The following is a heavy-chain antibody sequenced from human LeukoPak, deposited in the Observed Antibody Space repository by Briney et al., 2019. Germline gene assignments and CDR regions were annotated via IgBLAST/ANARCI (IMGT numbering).Heavy chain of an antibody. V-gene: IGHV3-64*01. J-gene: IGHJ3*02. Sequence: PGGSLRLSCAASGFSFSSYAMHWVRQTPGKGLEYVSGISDNGGSTYYANSVKGRFTISRDNSKNTLYLQMGSLRAEDMALYYCARDGFLSPYGVFDIWGQGTMVTVSS. D-gene: IGHD2-8*01. CDR1: GFSFSSYA. CDR2: ISDNGGST. CDR3: ARDGFLSPYGVFDI.